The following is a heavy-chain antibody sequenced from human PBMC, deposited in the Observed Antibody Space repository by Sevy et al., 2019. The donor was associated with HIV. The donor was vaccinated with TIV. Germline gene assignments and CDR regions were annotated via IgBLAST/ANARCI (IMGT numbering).Heavy chain of an antibody. Sequence: GGSLRISCAASGFTFSSYAMSWVRQAPGKGLEWVSAISGSGGSTYYADSVKGRFTISRDNSKNTLYLQMNSLRAEDTAVYYCVKRQTYYYDSSGYLEYLQHRGQGTLVTVSS. CDR3: VKRQTYYYDSSGYLEYLQH. CDR2: ISGSGGST. D-gene: IGHD3-22*01. J-gene: IGHJ1*01. CDR1: GFTFSSYA. V-gene: IGHV3-23*01.